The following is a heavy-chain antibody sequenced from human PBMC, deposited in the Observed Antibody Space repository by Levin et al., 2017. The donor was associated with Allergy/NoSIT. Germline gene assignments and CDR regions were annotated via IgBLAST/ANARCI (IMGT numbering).Heavy chain of an antibody. CDR1: GGSFSGYY. Sequence: PSQTLSLTCAVYGGSFSGYYWSWIRQPPGKGLEWIGEINHSGSTNYNPSLKSRVTISVDTSKNQFSLKLSSVTAADTAVYYCARAGYYGSGRNLEYFQHWGQGTLVTVSS. CDR2: INHSGST. CDR3: ARAGYYGSGRNLEYFQH. D-gene: IGHD3-10*01. J-gene: IGHJ1*01. V-gene: IGHV4-34*01.